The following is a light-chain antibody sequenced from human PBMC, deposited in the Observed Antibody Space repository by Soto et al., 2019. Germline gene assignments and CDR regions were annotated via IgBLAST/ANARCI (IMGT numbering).Light chain of an antibody. V-gene: IGLV2-8*01. CDR3: SSYAGSNNYV. CDR2: AVS. J-gene: IGLJ1*01. CDR1: SSDVGSYDY. Sequence: QSALTQPPSASGSPGQSVTISCTGTSSDVGSYDYVSWYQQHPGKAPKLIIYAVSKRPSGVPDRFSGSKSGNTASLTVSGLQAEDEAYYYCSSYAGSNNYVFGTGTKLTVL.